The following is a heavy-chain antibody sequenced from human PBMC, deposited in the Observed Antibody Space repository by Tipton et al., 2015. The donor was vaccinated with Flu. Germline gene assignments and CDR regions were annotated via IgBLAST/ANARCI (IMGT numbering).Heavy chain of an antibody. D-gene: IGHD6-13*01. V-gene: IGHV3-15*01. CDR1: GFTFSNAW. Sequence: SLRLSCAASGFTFSNAWMSWVRQAPGKGLEWVGRIKSKTDGGTTDYAAPVKGRFTISRDDSKNTLYLQMNSLKTEDTAVYYCTTLIAAAGTRRDYYYYGMDVWGQGTPVTVSS. J-gene: IGHJ6*02. CDR2: IKSKTDGGTT. CDR3: TTLIAAAGTRRDYYYYGMDV.